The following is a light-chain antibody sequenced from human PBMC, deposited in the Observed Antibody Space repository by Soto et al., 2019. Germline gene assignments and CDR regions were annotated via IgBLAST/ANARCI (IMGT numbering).Light chain of an antibody. J-gene: IGLJ2*01. CDR2: EDS. V-gene: IGLV2-23*02. Sequence: QSALTQPASVSGSPGQSITISCTGTSSDVGTYNLVSWYQQHPGKAPKLMIYEDSKRPSGVSNRFSGSKSGNTASLTISGLQAEEEADDYCCSYAGSSTFVLFGGGTKLTVL. CDR1: SSDVGTYNL. CDR3: CSYAGSSTFVL.